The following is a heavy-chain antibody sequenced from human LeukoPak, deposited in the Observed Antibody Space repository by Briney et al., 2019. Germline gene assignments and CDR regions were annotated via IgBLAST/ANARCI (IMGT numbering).Heavy chain of an antibody. J-gene: IGHJ3*02. CDR2: INAGNGNT. D-gene: IGHD1-26*01. CDR3: ARGEGYDAFDI. Sequence: GASVKVSCKASGYTFTSYAMHWVRQAPGQRLEWMGWINAGNGNTKYSQEFQGRVTMTRDMSTSTVYMELSSLRSEDTAVYYCARGEGYDAFDIWGQGTMVTVSS. V-gene: IGHV1-3*03. CDR1: GYTFTSYA.